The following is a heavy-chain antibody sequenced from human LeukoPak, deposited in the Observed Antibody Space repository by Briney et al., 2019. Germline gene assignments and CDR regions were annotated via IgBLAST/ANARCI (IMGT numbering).Heavy chain of an antibody. CDR2: ISGSGGNT. D-gene: IGHD4-17*01. CDR3: AKMGHDYGDFYGYYFDY. Sequence: GGSLRLSCAASGFTFSSYGMSWVRQAPGKGLEWVSAISGSGGNTYYADSVKGRFTISRDNSKNTLYLQMNSLRAEDTAVYYCAKMGHDYGDFYGYYFDYWGQGTLVTVSS. J-gene: IGHJ4*02. CDR1: GFTFSSYG. V-gene: IGHV3-23*01.